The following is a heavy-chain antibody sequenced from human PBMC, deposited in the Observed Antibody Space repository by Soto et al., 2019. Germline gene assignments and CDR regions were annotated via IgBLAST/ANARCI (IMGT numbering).Heavy chain of an antibody. CDR3: VKDYSSSRWEDYYFYGMDV. V-gene: IGHV3-64D*08. CDR1: GFTFISYA. J-gene: IGHJ6*02. CDR2: ISSNGGST. D-gene: IGHD6-13*01. Sequence: GGSLRLSCSASGFTFISYAMHWVRQAPGKGLEYVSAISSNGGSTYYADSVKGRFTISRDKSKNTLYLQMSSLRAEDTAVYYCVKDYSSSRWEDYYFYGMDVWGQGTTVTVSS.